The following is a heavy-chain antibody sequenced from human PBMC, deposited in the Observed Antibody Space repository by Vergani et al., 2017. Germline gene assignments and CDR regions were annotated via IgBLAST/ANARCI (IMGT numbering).Heavy chain of an antibody. CDR3: AKDVAIVVVPAAIGFGY. Sequence: EVQVLESGGGWVQPGGSLRLSCAASGFTSRTSGMIWVRQAPGQGLEWVSGISGGGGNTHYADSVKGRFTISRDNSKNTLYLQMNSLRAEDTAVYYCAKDVAIVVVPAAIGFGYWGQGTLVTVSS. D-gene: IGHD2-2*01. V-gene: IGHV3-23*01. CDR2: ISGGGGNT. J-gene: IGHJ4*02. CDR1: GFTSRTSG.